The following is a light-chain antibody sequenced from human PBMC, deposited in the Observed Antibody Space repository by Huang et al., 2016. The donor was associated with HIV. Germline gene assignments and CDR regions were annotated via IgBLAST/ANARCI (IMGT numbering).Light chain of an antibody. CDR1: RSVSTN. Sequence: EIVMTQSPATLSVSPGQRVTLSCRANRSVSTNLAWYPQRHGQDPRLLIYVSSPRAPGIPARFSGSGSGTDFSLTISSLQSEDFALYYCHQYNNWLLSFGGGTRV. CDR3: HQYNNWLLS. CDR2: VSS. V-gene: IGKV3-15*01. J-gene: IGKJ4*01.